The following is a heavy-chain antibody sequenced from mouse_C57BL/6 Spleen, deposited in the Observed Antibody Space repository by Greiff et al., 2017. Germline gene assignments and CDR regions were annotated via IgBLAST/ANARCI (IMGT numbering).Heavy chain of an antibody. CDR2: IDPANGNT. V-gene: IGHV14-3*01. Sequence: VQLQQSVAELVRPGASVKLSCTASGFNIKNTYMHWVKQRPEQGLEWIGRIDPANGNTKYAPKFQGKATITADTSSNTASRQLSSLTSEDTAIYYCARRDSSGYGDYYAMYYWGQGTSVTVSS. J-gene: IGHJ4*01. CDR1: GFNIKNTY. D-gene: IGHD3-2*02. CDR3: ARRDSSGYGDYYAMYY.